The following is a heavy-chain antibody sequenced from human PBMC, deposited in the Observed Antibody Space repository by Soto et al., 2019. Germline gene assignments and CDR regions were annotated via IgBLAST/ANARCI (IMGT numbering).Heavy chain of an antibody. D-gene: IGHD2-2*01. V-gene: IGHV2-5*02. Sequence: QITLKESGPTLVKPTQTLTLTCTFSGFSLSTTAEGVGWIRQPPGKALEWLALIYWDDDERYSPSLKSRLTITKDTSKNQVVLTMTNVDPVDTATYYCAHGSCSSADCYPNPYLDYLGQGILVTVSS. CDR1: GFSLSTTAEG. CDR2: IYWDDDE. CDR3: AHGSCSSADCYPNPYLDY. J-gene: IGHJ4*02.